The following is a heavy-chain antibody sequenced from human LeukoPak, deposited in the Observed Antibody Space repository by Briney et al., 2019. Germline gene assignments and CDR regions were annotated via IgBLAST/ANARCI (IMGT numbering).Heavy chain of an antibody. D-gene: IGHD6-19*01. CDR3: ARETLAVAGTFDY. Sequence: SETLSLTCAVYGGSFSGYYWSWIRQPPGKGLEWIGEINHSGSTNYNPSLKSRVTISVDTSKNQFSLKLSSVTAAGTAVYYCARETLAVAGTFDYWGQGTLVTVSS. J-gene: IGHJ4*02. CDR1: GGSFSGYY. CDR2: INHSGST. V-gene: IGHV4-34*01.